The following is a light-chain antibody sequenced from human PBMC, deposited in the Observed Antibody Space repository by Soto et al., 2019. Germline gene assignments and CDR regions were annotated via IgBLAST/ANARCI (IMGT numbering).Light chain of an antibody. CDR3: QQYNNWPPYT. CDR2: GSS. J-gene: IGKJ2*01. CDR1: QSVGSN. V-gene: IGKV3-15*01. Sequence: EIVMTQSPATLSVSPGERATLSCRASQSVGSNLAWYQQTPGQAPRLLIYGSSTTATGIPARFSGSGSGTEFTLTISSLQSEDFAVYYCQQYNNWPPYTFGQGTKLEI.